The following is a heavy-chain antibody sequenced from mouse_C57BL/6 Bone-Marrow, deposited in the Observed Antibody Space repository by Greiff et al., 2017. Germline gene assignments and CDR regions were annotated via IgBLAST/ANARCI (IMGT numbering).Heavy chain of an antibody. CDR2: IWSGGST. CDR3: ARNQGFFDY. Sequence: QVQLKESGPGLVQPSQSLSITCTVSGFSLTSYGVHWVRQSPGKGLEWLGVIWSGGSTDYNAAFISRLSISKDNSKSQVFFKMNSKHADDTAIDYCARNQGFFDYWGQGTTLTVSA. V-gene: IGHV2-2*01. CDR1: GFSLTSYG. J-gene: IGHJ2*01.